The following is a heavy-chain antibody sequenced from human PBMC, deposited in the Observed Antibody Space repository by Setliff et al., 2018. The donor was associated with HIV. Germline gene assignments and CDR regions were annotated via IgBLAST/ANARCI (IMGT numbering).Heavy chain of an antibody. J-gene: IGHJ3*02. D-gene: IGHD1-26*01. V-gene: IGHV4-38-2*02. Sequence: SETLSLTCTVSGGSISSGYYWGWIRQSPGKGLEWIGSIYYSGSTYYNPSLKSRVTISVDTSKNQFSLKLSSVTAADTAVYYCAKTSAGATGLYAFDIWGQGTMVTVSS. CDR1: GGSISSGYY. CDR2: IYYSGST. CDR3: AKTSAGATGLYAFDI.